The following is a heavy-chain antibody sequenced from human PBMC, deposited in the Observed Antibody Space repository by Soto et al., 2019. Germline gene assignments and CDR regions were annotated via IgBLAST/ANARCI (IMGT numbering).Heavy chain of an antibody. CDR3: ERLGGTGYYAGSVY. J-gene: IGHJ4*02. CDR2: INRNGGSL. V-gene: IGHV3-20*04. Sequence: TVGSLRLSCAASGFTFDDYGMNWVRQAPGKGLEWVSGINRNGGSLGYADSVKGRFTISTDNVKNSLYLQMNSLRAEDTALYYCERLGGTGYYAGSVYWGQGTQVTGSS. CDR1: GFTFDDYG. D-gene: IGHD3-9*01.